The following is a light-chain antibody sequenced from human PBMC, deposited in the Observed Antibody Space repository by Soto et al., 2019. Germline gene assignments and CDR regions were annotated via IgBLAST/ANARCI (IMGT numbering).Light chain of an antibody. V-gene: IGKV3-11*01. CDR1: QSVSRY. CDR2: DTS. J-gene: IGKJ4*01. CDR3: QQRFSWPPT. Sequence: EIGLTQSPATLSLSPGDRATLSCRASQSVSRYLAWYQQKPGQASRLLIHDTSTRATGVADTFSGSGSGTEFTLTISSLEPEDSAMYYCQQRFSWPPTFGGGTHVEIK.